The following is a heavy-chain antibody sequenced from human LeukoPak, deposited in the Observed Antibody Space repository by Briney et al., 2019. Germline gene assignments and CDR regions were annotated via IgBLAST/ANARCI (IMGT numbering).Heavy chain of an antibody. CDR1: GFTFIIYA. Sequence: PVGSLRLSCAASGFTFIIYAMSGVRQPPAREVEGVSAISGSGGNTYYGDSVKGRFTISRDNSKNTLYLQMSSLRAEDTAVYYCAKASSGWYWGAFDFWGQGTLVSVSS. CDR2: ISGSGGNT. J-gene: IGHJ4*02. V-gene: IGHV3-23*02. CDR3: AKASSGWYWGAFDF. D-gene: IGHD6-19*01.